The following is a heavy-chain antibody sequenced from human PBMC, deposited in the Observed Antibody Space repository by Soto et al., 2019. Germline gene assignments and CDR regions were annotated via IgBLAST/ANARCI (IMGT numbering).Heavy chain of an antibody. CDR3: ARDIVASIPYPYNWFDP. Sequence: ASVKVSCKASGYTFTSYGISWVRQAPGQGLEWMGWISAYNGNTNYAQKLQGRVTMTTDTSTSTAYMELRSLRSDDTAVYYCARDIVASIPYPYNWFDPWGQGTLVTVSS. CDR1: GYTFTSYG. J-gene: IGHJ5*02. CDR2: ISAYNGNT. V-gene: IGHV1-18*01. D-gene: IGHD5-12*01.